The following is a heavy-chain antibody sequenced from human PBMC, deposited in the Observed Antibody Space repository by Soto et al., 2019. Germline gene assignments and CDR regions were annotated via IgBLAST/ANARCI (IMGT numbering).Heavy chain of an antibody. Sequence: PGESLKISCKGSGYSFTSYWIGWVRQMPGKGLEWMGIIYPGDSDTRYSPSFQGQVTISADKSISTAYLQWSSLKASDTAMYYCARGSITPLAGNAMVREHPIGFDPWGQGTLVTVSS. J-gene: IGHJ5*02. V-gene: IGHV5-51*01. CDR3: ARGSITPLAGNAMVREHPIGFDP. D-gene: IGHD3-10*01. CDR2: IYPGDSDT. CDR1: GYSFTSYW.